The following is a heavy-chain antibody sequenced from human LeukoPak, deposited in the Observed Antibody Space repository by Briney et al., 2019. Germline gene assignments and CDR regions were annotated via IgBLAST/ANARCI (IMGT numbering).Heavy chain of an antibody. Sequence: ASVKISCKASGYTFTGYYMHWVRQAPGQGLEWMGWINPNSGGTNYAQKFQGRVTMTRGTSISTAYMELSSLRSDDTAVYYCARLPYDLSYPFDYWGQGTLVTVSS. D-gene: IGHD1-26*01. CDR1: GYTFTGYY. V-gene: IGHV1-2*02. CDR3: ARLPYDLSYPFDY. J-gene: IGHJ4*02. CDR2: INPNSGGT.